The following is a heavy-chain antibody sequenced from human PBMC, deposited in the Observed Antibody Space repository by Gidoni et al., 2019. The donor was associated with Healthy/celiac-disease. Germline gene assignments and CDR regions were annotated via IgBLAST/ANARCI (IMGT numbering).Heavy chain of an antibody. CDR2: IIPIFGTA. CDR1: GGTFSSYA. Sequence: QVQLVQSGAEVKKPGSSVKVSCKASGGTFSSYALRWVRQAPGQGLEWLGGIIPIFGTANYAQKFQGRVTITADESTSTAYMELSSLRSEDTAVYYCATGGYCGGDCYPSNYYYYMDVWGKGTTVTVSS. V-gene: IGHV1-69*01. D-gene: IGHD2-21*02. CDR3: ATGGYCGGDCYPSNYYYYMDV. J-gene: IGHJ6*03.